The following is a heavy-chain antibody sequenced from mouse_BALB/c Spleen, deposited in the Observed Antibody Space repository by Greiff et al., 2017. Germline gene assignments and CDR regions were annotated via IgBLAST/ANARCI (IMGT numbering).Heavy chain of an antibody. J-gene: IGHJ1*01. CDR1: GFTFSSFG. Sequence: EVQGVESGGGLVQPGGSRKLSCAASGFTFSSFGMHWVRQAPEKGLEWVAYISSGSSTIYYADTVKGRFTISRDNPKNTLFLQMTSLRSEDTAMYYCARGEAGTNFDVWGAGTTVTVSS. V-gene: IGHV5-17*02. CDR2: ISSGSSTI. CDR3: ARGEAGTNFDV. D-gene: IGHD4-1*01.